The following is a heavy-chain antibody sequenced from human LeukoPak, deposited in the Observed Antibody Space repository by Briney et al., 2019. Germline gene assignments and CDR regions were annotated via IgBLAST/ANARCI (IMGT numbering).Heavy chain of an antibody. CDR1: GFTFDDYA. D-gene: IGHD1-14*01. Sequence: GGSLRLSCAASGFTFDDYAMHWVRQAPGKGLEWVSGISWNGGRTGYADSVKGRFTISRDNAKKSLFLQMNSLRTEDTAFYYCAKVPYIRTLNRQGKDAFDIWGQGTVVTVSS. J-gene: IGHJ3*02. V-gene: IGHV3-9*01. CDR3: AKVPYIRTLNRQGKDAFDI. CDR2: ISWNGGRT.